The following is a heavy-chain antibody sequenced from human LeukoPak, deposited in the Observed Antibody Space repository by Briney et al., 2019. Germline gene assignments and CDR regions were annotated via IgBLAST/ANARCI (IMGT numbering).Heavy chain of an antibody. Sequence: ASVKVSCKASGYTFTSYDINWVRQATVQGLEWMGWMNPNSGNTGYAQKFQGRVTMTRDASISTVYMELSGLRSEDTAVYYCARAASWSPIGDSYYYMDVWGKGTTVAISS. V-gene: IGHV1-8*01. CDR1: GYTFTSYD. J-gene: IGHJ6*03. CDR2: MNPNSGNT. D-gene: IGHD6-13*01. CDR3: ARAASWSPIGDSYYYMDV.